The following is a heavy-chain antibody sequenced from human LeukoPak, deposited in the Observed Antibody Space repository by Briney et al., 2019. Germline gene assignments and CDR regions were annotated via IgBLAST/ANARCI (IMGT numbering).Heavy chain of an antibody. CDR2: IYYSEST. D-gene: IGHD3-22*01. CDR1: AGSISSYY. V-gene: IGHV4-59*01. J-gene: IGHJ2*01. CDR3: ARDRRGSSGYLWYFDL. Sequence: SETLSLTCTVYAGSISSYYWSWIRQPPGKGLEGIGYIYYSESTNYNPSLKSRVTISVDTSKNQFSLKLSSVTAADTAVYYCARDRRGSSGYLWYFDLWGRGTLVTVSS.